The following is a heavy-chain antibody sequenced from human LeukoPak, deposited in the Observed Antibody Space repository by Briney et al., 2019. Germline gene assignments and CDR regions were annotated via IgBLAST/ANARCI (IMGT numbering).Heavy chain of an antibody. D-gene: IGHD7-27*01. CDR3: AKFKLSGGFDY. Sequence: GGSLRLSCAASGFTFSNYGMNWVRQAQGRGLGWVSAISGSGGSTYYADSVKGRFTISRDNSKNTLYLQMNSLRAEDTAVYYCAKFKLSGGFDYWGQGTLVTVSS. CDR2: ISGSGGST. V-gene: IGHV3-23*01. CDR1: GFTFSNYG. J-gene: IGHJ4*02.